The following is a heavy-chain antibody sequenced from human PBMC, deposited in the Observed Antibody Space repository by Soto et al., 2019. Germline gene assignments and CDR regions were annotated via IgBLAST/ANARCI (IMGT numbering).Heavy chain of an antibody. CDR2: IIPMLGIA. V-gene: IGHV1-69*02. CDR1: GGTFSTYT. Sequence: QVQLVQSEAEVKRPGSSVKVSCKASGGTFSTYTINWVRQAPGQGLEWMGRIIPMLGIANYAQKFQGRVTITADQSTTTAYLELSSLRSEDTGVYYCAVLFTSMVFDYWGQGTLVTVSS. D-gene: IGHD5-18*01. CDR3: AVLFTSMVFDY. J-gene: IGHJ4*02.